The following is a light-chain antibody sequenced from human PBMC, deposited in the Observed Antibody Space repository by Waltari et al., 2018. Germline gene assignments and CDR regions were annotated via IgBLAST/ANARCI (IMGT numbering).Light chain of an antibody. CDR1: SSDIGGYNY. V-gene: IGLV2-14*03. CDR3: SSYTSTNTVI. CDR2: DVT. J-gene: IGLJ2*01. Sequence: QSALTQPASVSGSPGQSITISCTGTSSDIGGYNYVSWYQQHPGKAPKLMIFDVTKPPSGVSDRFSGSKSGNTASLTISGLHTDDESDYYCSSYTSTNTVIFGGGTKVTVL.